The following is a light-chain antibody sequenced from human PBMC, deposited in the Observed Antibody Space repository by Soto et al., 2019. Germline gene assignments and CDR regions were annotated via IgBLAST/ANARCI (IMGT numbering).Light chain of an antibody. CDR2: DDS. Sequence: SYELTQPPAVSVAPGQTATITCGGDRIGSKRGHWFQQRPGQAPVLVVYDDSERPSGIPERFSGSNSGNTATLTISRVEAGDEADYYCHVWDSSSDHPFGGGTKLTVL. CDR3: HVWDSSSDHP. J-gene: IGLJ2*01. CDR1: RIGSKR. V-gene: IGLV3-21*02.